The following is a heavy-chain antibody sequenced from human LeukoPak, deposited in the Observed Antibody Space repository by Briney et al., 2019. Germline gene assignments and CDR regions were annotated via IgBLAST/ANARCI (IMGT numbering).Heavy chain of an antibody. J-gene: IGHJ4*02. CDR2: INSDGSST. CDR3: ASPGATYSRIFDY. V-gene: IGHV3-74*01. CDR1: GFTFSTYW. D-gene: IGHD6-13*01. Sequence: GGSLRLSCAASGFTFSTYWMHWVRQAPGKGLVWVSHINSDGSSTSYADSVKGRFTISRDNAKNSLYLQMNSLRAEDTAVYYCASPGATYSRIFDYWGQGTLVTVSS.